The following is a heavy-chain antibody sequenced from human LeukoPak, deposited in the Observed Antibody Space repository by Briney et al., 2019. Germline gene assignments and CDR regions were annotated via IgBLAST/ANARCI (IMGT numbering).Heavy chain of an antibody. Sequence: SETLSLTCTVSGVSISSYYWSWIRQPAGKGLEWIGRIHTSGSTNYNPSLKSRVTMSADTSKNQFSLKLSSVTAADTAVYYCARTEESGYSYGYFGYYYYMDVWGKGTTVTVSS. V-gene: IGHV4-4*07. D-gene: IGHD5-18*01. CDR3: ARTEESGYSYGYFGYYYYMDV. CDR1: GVSISSYY. CDR2: IHTSGST. J-gene: IGHJ6*03.